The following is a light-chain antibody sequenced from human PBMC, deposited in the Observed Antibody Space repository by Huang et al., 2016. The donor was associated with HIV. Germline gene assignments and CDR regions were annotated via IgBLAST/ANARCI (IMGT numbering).Light chain of an antibody. V-gene: IGKV3-11*01. CDR2: DAS. J-gene: IGKJ4*01. CDR3: HQRSRT. CDR1: QSISNY. Sequence: EIVLTQSPATLSLSPGERATLSCRASQSISNYLAWYQQKPGKAPRLLISDASNRATGIPAMFSGSGSGTDFTLTISSLESEDFAVYYCHQRSRTFGGGTKVEIK.